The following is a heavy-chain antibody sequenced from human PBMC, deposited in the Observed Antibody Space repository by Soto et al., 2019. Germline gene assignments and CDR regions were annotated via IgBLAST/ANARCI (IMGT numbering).Heavy chain of an antibody. V-gene: IGHV1-69*01. Sequence: QVQLVQSGAEVKKPGSSVKVSCEASGGTFSSYAFSWVRQAPGQGLEWMGGIIPMYGAADYAQNFQGRVTITADESTSTAHMEMSSLRFEDTAAYFWAGKNYGSGTYYRHKQSFYYPGMDVWGQGTTVTV. CDR3: AGKNYGSGTYYRHKQSFYYPGMDV. D-gene: IGHD3-10*01. CDR1: GGTFSSYA. J-gene: IGHJ6*02. CDR2: IIPMYGAA.